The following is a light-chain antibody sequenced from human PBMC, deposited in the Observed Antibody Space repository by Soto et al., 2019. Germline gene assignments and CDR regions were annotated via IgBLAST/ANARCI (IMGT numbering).Light chain of an antibody. CDR2: GAS. Sequence: IVLMHSPGTLSLSPWERATLSCRASQSVSSSYLAWYQQKPGQAPRLLIYGASTRAPGFPARFSGSGSGTDFTLTISSLQSEDFAVYYCQQYNNWPWKFGQGTKVDIK. V-gene: IGKV3-15*01. CDR3: QQYNNWPWK. CDR1: QSVSSSY. J-gene: IGKJ1*01.